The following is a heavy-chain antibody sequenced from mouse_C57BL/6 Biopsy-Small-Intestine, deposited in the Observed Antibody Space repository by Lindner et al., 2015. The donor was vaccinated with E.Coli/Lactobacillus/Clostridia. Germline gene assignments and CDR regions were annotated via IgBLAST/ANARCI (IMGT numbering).Heavy chain of an antibody. V-gene: IGHV5-17*01. J-gene: IGHJ3*01. D-gene: IGHD2-12*01. Sequence: VQLQESGGGLVKPGGSLKLSCAASGFTFSDYGMHWVRQAPEKGLEWVAYISSGSGTIYYADTVKGRFTISRDNAKNTLFLQMPSLRSEDTAMYYCARVYRLGWFAYWGQGTLVTVSA. CDR3: ARVYRLGWFAY. CDR2: ISSGSGTI. CDR1: GFTFSDYG.